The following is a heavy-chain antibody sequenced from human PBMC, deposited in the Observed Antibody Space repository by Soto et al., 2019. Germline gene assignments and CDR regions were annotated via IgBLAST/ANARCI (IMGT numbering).Heavy chain of an antibody. J-gene: IGHJ3*02. CDR3: ARGGSSDWQVALDI. CDR1: GGSFSTYY. V-gene: IGHV4-34*01. D-gene: IGHD6-19*01. Sequence: PSETLSLTGAVSGGSFSTYYYNWIRQSPGKGLEWIGEVNHSGSSSYSPSLKSRVTISLDTSKNQFSLKLTSVTAADTAVYYCARGGSSDWQVALDIWGQGTMVTVSS. CDR2: VNHSGSS.